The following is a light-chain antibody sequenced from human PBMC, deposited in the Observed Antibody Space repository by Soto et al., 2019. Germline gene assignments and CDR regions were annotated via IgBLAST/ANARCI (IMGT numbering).Light chain of an antibody. J-gene: IGLJ1*01. V-gene: IGLV2-14*02. CDR2: EVS. CDR3: SSYTSSSTI. Sequence: QSVLTQPASVSGSPGQSITISCTGTSSDVGSYNLVSWYQQHPGKAPKLMIYEVSKRPSGVSNRFSGSKSGNTASLTISGLQAEDEADYYCSSYTSSSTIFGTGTKVT. CDR1: SSDVGSYNL.